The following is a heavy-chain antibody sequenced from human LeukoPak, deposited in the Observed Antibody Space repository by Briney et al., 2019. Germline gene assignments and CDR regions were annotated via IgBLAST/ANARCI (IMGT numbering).Heavy chain of an antibody. CDR3: AVLAVAGFFDY. D-gene: IGHD6-19*01. Sequence: PSQTLSLTCTVSGGSIRSGDYYWSWIRQPPGKGLEWIGYIYYSGSTYYNPSLKSRLTISVDTSKNQFSLQLSSVTAADTAVYYCAVLAVAGFFDYWGQGTLVTVSS. J-gene: IGHJ4*02. CDR2: IYYSGST. V-gene: IGHV4-30-4*08. CDR1: GGSIRSGDYY.